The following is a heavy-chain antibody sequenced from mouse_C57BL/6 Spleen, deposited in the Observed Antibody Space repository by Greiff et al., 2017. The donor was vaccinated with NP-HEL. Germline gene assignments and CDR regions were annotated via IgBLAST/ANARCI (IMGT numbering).Heavy chain of an antibody. V-gene: IGHV2-5*01. CDR1: GFSLTSYG. J-gene: IGHJ4*01. CDR3: AKASLYYDYDVGAMDY. CDR2: IWRGGST. Sequence: QVQLKESGPGLVQPSQSLSITCTVSGFSLTSYGVHWVRQSPGKGLEWLGVIWRGGSTDYNAAFMSRLSITKDNSKSQVFFKMNSLQADDTAIYYCAKASLYYDYDVGAMDYWGQGTSVTVSS. D-gene: IGHD2-4*01.